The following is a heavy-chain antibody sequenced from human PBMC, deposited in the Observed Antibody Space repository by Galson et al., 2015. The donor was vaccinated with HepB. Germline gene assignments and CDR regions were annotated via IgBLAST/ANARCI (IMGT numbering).Heavy chain of an antibody. D-gene: IGHD1-26*01. CDR1: GLSFDIHA. CDR3: ARDGRVSGSYIDYYYGMDV. J-gene: IGHJ6*02. CDR2: ISTSGADT. V-gene: IGHV3-21*01. Sequence: SLRLSCAVSGLSFDIHAMNWVRLAPGKGLQWVSTISTSGADTYYADSVKGRFTISRDNAKNSLYLQMNSLRAEDTAVYYCARDGRVSGSYIDYYYGMDVWGQGTTVTVSS.